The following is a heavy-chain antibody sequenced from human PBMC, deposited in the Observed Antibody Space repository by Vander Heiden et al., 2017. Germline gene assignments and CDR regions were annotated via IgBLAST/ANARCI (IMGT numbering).Heavy chain of an antibody. D-gene: IGHD6-19*01. CDR1: GNSISSGTRS. Sequence: QLQLQESGPGLVKPSETLSLTCTVSGNSISSGTRSWGRVRQPPGKGLEWIGTIYYGGRTFYKPSLRSRATISVDTSKNQFSLKLNSVTAADTAVYYCARKRYSSGWDFDYWGQGVLVTVSS. V-gene: IGHV4-39*01. J-gene: IGHJ4*02. CDR2: IYYGGRT. CDR3: ARKRYSSGWDFDY.